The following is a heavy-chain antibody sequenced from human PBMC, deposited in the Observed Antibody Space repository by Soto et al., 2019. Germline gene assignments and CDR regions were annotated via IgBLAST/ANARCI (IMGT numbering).Heavy chain of an antibody. J-gene: IGHJ6*03. V-gene: IGHV4-59*08. CDR3: ARLWNPGIYYYYYYMDV. D-gene: IGHD1-1*01. CDR1: GFSISSYY. Sequence: SETLSLTCTFSGFSISSYYWSWIRQPPGKGLEWIGYIYYSGSTNYNPSLKSRVTISVDTSKNQFSLKLSSVTAADTAVYYCARLWNPGIYYYYYYMDVWGKGTTVTVSS. CDR2: IYYSGST.